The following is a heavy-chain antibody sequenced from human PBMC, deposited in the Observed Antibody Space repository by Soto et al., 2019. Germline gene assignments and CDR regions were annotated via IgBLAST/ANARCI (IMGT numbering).Heavy chain of an antibody. V-gene: IGHV4-4*07. D-gene: IGHD1-1*01. J-gene: IGHJ4*02. CDR1: GDTITSFS. CDR2: ISTTGNT. CDR3: EGESGENWRYEPY. Sequence: SETLSLTCTVSGDTITSFSWNWIRQSAGEGLEWIGRISTTGNTHYNPSLESRVTMSLDTSKNQFSLKLTSVTAADTAVYYCEGESGENWRYEPYGGQGTLVTVSS.